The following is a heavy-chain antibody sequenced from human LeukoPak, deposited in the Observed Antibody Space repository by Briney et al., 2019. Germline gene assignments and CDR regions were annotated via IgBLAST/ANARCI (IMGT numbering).Heavy chain of an antibody. CDR2: IYYSGSIYYRGSLYYNGST. D-gene: IGHD3-10*01. J-gene: IGHJ6*03. CDR3: ARDPGFMVRGSRRGYDDYYYYMDV. V-gene: IGHV4-39*02. CDR1: GGSISSSSYY. Sequence: PSETLSLTCTVSGGSISSSSYYWGWIRQPPGKGLEWIGSIYYSGSIYYRGSLYYNGSTYYNPSLKSRVTISVDTSKNQFSLKLSSVTAADTAVYYCARDPGFMVRGSRRGYDDYYYYMDVWGKGTTVTISS.